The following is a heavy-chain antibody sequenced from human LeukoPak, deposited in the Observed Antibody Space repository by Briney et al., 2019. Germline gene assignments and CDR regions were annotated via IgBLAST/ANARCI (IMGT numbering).Heavy chain of an antibody. CDR1: GGSISSYY. D-gene: IGHD2-2*03. Sequence: RPSETLSLTCTVSGGSISSYYWSWIRQPAGKGLEWIGRIYTSGSTDYNPSLKSRVTMSVDTSKNQFSLKLSSVTAADTAVYYCARVGRGYCSSTSCSWYGAFDIWGQGTMVTVSS. CDR2: IYTSGST. J-gene: IGHJ3*02. V-gene: IGHV4-4*07. CDR3: ARVGRGYCSSTSCSWYGAFDI.